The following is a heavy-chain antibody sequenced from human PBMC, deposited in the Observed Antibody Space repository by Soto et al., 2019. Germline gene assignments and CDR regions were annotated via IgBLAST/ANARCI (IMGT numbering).Heavy chain of an antibody. CDR1: GYTFTASY. J-gene: IGHJ4*02. V-gene: IGHV1-2*02. Sequence: ASVKVSCKASGYTFTASYIHWVRQAPGQGLEWMGWINPSNGGRNYAQEFQGRVTMTRDTSISTAYMELIRLRSDDTAVYYCARVGYILFWFGNWGQGTLVTVSS. CDR3: ARVGYILFWFGN. CDR2: INPSNGGR. D-gene: IGHD3-10*01.